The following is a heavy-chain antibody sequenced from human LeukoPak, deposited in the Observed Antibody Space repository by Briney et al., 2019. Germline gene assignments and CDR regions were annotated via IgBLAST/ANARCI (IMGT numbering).Heavy chain of an antibody. J-gene: IGHJ4*02. CDR1: GYTLTELS. V-gene: IGHV1-46*01. CDR3: ARDQEGFDY. CDR2: IYPRDGST. Sequence: ASVKVSCKVSGYTLTELSMHWVRQAPGQGLEWMGMIYPRDGSTSYAQKFRGRVTMTRDTSTSTVHIELSGLRSEDTAVYYCARDQEGFDYWGQGTLVTVSS.